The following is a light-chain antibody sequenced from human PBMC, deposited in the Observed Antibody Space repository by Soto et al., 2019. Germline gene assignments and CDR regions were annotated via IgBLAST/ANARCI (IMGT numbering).Light chain of an antibody. CDR3: QQYGSSPLT. J-gene: IGKJ4*01. CDR1: QSVSSNY. Sequence: EIVLTQSPGTLSLSPGERATLSYRASQSVSSNYLAWYQQKPGQAPRLLISGASSRATGIPDRFSGSGSGADFTFIICRLEPEDFAVYYCQQYGSSPLTFGGGTKVDIK. CDR2: GAS. V-gene: IGKV3-20*01.